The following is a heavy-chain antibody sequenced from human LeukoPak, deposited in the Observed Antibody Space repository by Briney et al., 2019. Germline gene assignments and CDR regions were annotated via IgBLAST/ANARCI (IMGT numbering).Heavy chain of an antibody. CDR3: ARGVWAAAGLYYFDY. J-gene: IGHJ4*02. V-gene: IGHV3-48*03. CDR2: ISSSGSTI. CDR1: GFTFSSYE. Sequence: PGGSLRLSCAASGFTFSSYEMNWVRQAPGKGLEWVSYISSSGSTIYYADSVKGRFTISRDNAKNSLYLQMNSLRAEDTAVYYCARGVWAAAGLYYFDYWGQGTLVTVSS. D-gene: IGHD6-13*01.